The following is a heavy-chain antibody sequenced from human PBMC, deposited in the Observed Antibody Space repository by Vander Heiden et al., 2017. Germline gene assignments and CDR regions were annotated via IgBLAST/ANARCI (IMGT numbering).Heavy chain of an antibody. CDR3: ANFPLITIFGVVVA. V-gene: IGHV3-23*01. Sequence: EVQLLVSGGGLVHPGGSLRRSCAAYRFHFSSHAMSWVSQVTGMGREGVSAISGRGGSTYYADSVKGRFTISRDNSKNTMYLQMNSLRAEDTAVYYCANFPLITIFGVVVAWGQVTLVTVSS. J-gene: IGHJ4*02. D-gene: IGHD3-3*01. CDR1: RFHFSSHA. CDR2: ISGRGGST.